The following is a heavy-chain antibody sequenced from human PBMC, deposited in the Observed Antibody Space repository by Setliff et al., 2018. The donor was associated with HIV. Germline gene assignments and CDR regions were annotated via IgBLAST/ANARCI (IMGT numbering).Heavy chain of an antibody. J-gene: IGHJ4*02. CDR3: ARDFGGRWTFDY. Sequence: ASVKVSCKASGYTFTSDHPHWGRQAPGQGLEWMGMITPSDGNTNYEQKFQGRVTMTRDTSTTTVYMELSSLTSEDTAIYYCARDFGGRWTFDYWGQGTLVTVS. V-gene: IGHV1-46*01. CDR2: ITPSDGNT. D-gene: IGHD3-10*01. CDR1: GYTFTSDH.